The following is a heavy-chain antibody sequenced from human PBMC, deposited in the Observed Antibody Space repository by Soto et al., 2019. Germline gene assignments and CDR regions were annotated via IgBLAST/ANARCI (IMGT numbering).Heavy chain of an antibody. CDR1: GGSFSGYY. D-gene: IGHD5-12*01. J-gene: IGHJ6*03. CDR2: INHSGST. Sequence: PSETLSLTCAVYGGSFSGYYWSWIRQPPGKGLEWIGEINHSGSTNYNPSFKSRVTISVDTSKNQFSLKLSSVTAADTAVYYCARGSWDDVSGHYYMDGWGKGTTVTVSS. CDR3: ARGSWDDVSGHYYMDG. V-gene: IGHV4-34*01.